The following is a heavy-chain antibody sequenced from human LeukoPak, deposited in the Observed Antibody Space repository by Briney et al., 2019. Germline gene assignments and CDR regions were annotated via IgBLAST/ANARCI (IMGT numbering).Heavy chain of an antibody. CDR1: GFTFSSYS. CDR3: ASNNDFWTSWRAFDI. Sequence: GGSLRLSCAASGFTFSSYSMSWVRQAPGKGLEWVANIKQDGSEKYYVDSVKGRFTISRDNAKNSLYLQMNSLRAEDTAVYYCASNNDFWTSWRAFDIWGQGTMVTVSS. J-gene: IGHJ3*02. D-gene: IGHD3-3*01. V-gene: IGHV3-7*01. CDR2: IKQDGSEK.